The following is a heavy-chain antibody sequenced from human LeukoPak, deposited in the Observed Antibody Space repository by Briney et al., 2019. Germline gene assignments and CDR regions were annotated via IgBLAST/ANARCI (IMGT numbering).Heavy chain of an antibody. J-gene: IGHJ4*02. CDR1: GGTFISYA. CDR2: IIPIFGTA. D-gene: IGHD2-2*01. CDR3: ASPYCSSTSCYAPRPFDY. Sequence: ASVKVSCKASGGTFISYAISWVRQAPGQGLEWMGGIIPIFGTANYAQKFQGRVTITTDESTSTAYMELSSLRSEDTAVYYCASPYCSSTSCYAPRPFDYWGQGTLVTVSS. V-gene: IGHV1-69*05.